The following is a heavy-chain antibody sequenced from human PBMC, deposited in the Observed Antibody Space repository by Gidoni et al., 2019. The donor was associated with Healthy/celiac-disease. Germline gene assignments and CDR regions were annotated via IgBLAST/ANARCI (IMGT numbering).Heavy chain of an antibody. V-gene: IGHV3-9*01. Sequence: EVQLLESGGGLVQPGRSLRLSCAASGFTFDDYAMHWVRQAPGKGLEWVSGISWNSGSIGYADSVKGRFTISRDNAKNSLYLQMNSLRAEDTALYYCAKDLGSLWGRGTLVTVSS. CDR1: GFTFDDYA. CDR2: ISWNSGSI. D-gene: IGHD7-27*01. J-gene: IGHJ2*01. CDR3: AKDLGSL.